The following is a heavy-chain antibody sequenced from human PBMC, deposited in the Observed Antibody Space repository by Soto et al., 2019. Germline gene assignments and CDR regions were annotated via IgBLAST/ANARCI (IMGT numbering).Heavy chain of an antibody. CDR2: ISRTDSSK. V-gene: IGHV3-11*01. J-gene: IGHJ6*02. CDR1: GFSFSDYD. CDR3: ARDLYGLDV. Sequence: QVQLVESGGGLVKPGGSLRLSCAATGFSFSDYDMTWIRQAPGQGREWLSYISRTDSSKYYAGSVKGRFTISMDSAKRSVYLQMNSVRADDASVYYCARDLYGLDVWGQGTTVIVSS.